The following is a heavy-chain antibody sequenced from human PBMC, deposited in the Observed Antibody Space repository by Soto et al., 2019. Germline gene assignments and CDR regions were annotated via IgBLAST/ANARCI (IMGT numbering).Heavy chain of an antibody. CDR1: GGSISSGGYY. D-gene: IGHD3-9*01. J-gene: IGHJ4*02. Sequence: QVQLQESGPGLVKPSQTLSLTCTVSGGSISSGGYYWSCIRQHPGKGLECIGYIYYSGSTYYNPSSKSRVTISVAKSKNQSSLKLSSVTAAATAVYYCARETLSGILDYWGQGTLVTVSS. V-gene: IGHV4-31*03. CDR3: ARETLSGILDY. CDR2: IYYSGST.